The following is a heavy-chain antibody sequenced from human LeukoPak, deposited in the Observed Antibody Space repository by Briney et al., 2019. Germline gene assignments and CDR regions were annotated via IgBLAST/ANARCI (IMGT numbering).Heavy chain of an antibody. Sequence: GGSLRLSCAASGFTVSNNYMTWVRQAPGKGLQWVSVIYSGGTTYYADSVKGRFTISRDNSKNTLYLQMNSLRAEDTAVYYCARDPPAVAANTYGWGQGTLVTVSS. CDR2: IYSGGTT. CDR1: GFTVSNNY. J-gene: IGHJ4*02. D-gene: IGHD6-6*01. CDR3: ARDPPAVAANTYG. V-gene: IGHV3-53*01.